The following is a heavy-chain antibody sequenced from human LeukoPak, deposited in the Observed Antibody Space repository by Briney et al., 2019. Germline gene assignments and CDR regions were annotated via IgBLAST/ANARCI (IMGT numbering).Heavy chain of an antibody. D-gene: IGHD3-10*01. V-gene: IGHV4-38-2*02. CDR3: AREDTMVRGVIKSSYYYGMDV. CDR1: GYSISSGYY. Sequence: SETLSLTCAVSGYSISSGYYWGWIRQPPGKGLEWIGSIYHSGSTYYNPSLKSRVTISVDTSKSQFSLKLSSVTAADTAVYYCAREDTMVRGVIKSSYYYGMDVWGKGTTVTVSS. CDR2: IYHSGST. J-gene: IGHJ6*04.